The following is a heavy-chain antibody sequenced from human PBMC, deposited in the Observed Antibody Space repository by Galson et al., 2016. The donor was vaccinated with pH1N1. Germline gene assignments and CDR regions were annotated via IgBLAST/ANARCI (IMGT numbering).Heavy chain of an antibody. CDR1: GFSLSTTGVG. CDR2: IYWDDDR. V-gene: IGHV2-5*02. D-gene: IGHD5-12*01. CDR3: AHREVTITNAFDV. J-gene: IGHJ3*01. Sequence: PALVTPTQTLTLACTFSGFSLSTTGVGVGWIRQPPGKALEWLALIYWDDDRRFSPSLKSRLTITKDTSKNQVVLKMTNMDPADTATYYCAHREVTITNAFDVWGPGTKVTVSS.